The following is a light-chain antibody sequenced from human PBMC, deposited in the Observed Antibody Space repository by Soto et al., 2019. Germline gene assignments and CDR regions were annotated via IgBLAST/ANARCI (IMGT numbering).Light chain of an antibody. CDR2: KAS. J-gene: IGKJ2*01. Sequence: DIQMTQSPSTLSPSVGDRVTITCRASQSISSWLAWYQQKPGKAPKLLIYKASSLESGVPSRFSGSGSGTEFTLTISSLQPDDFATYYCQQYNSYSPFGQGTK. V-gene: IGKV1-5*03. CDR1: QSISSW. CDR3: QQYNSYSP.